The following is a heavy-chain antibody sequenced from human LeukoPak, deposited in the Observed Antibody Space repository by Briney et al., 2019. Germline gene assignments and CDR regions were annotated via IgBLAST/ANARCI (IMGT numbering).Heavy chain of an antibody. CDR3: ARDGYTSSFLDY. V-gene: IGHV3-33*01. Sequence: GGSLRLSCAASGFSFSTYGLHWVRQAPGKGLEWVAVIWYDGKNKYYADSVKGRFTISRDNSKNTLYLQMNSLRAEDTAVHYCARDGYTSSFLDYWGQGTLVTVSS. CDR1: GFSFSTYG. D-gene: IGHD5-24*01. J-gene: IGHJ4*02. CDR2: IWYDGKNK.